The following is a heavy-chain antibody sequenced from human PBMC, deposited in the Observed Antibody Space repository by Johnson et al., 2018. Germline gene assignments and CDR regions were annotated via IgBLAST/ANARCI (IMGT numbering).Heavy chain of an antibody. Sequence: VQLVESGAEVKKPGSSVKVSCKASGGTFSSYGVCWVRQAPGHGLEWMGGIIPIFDTTNHAQKFQGRVTITADESTNTAYMELSSLRSEDTAIYYCARLKRSWELPGYLEYWGQGTLVTVSS. J-gene: IGHJ4*02. CDR3: ARLKRSWELPGYLEY. V-gene: IGHV1-69*01. D-gene: IGHD1-26*01. CDR1: GGTFSSYG. CDR2: IIPIFDTT.